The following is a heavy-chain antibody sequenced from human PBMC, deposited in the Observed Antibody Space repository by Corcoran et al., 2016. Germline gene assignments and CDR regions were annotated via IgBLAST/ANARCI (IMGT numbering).Heavy chain of an antibody. CDR1: GFRFNDAW. J-gene: IGHJ4*01. CDR3: NTDPRY. V-gene: IGHV3-15*01. Sequence: EVQLVESGGGFVKPGGSLRLSCTASGFRFNDAWMSWVRQAPGKGLEWLGRIKNNGDGGTTDYAAPVKGRFTVSRDDSKNRLYLQMSGLKTEDTGVYYCNTDPRYWGHGTLVTVSS. CDR2: IKNNGDGGTT.